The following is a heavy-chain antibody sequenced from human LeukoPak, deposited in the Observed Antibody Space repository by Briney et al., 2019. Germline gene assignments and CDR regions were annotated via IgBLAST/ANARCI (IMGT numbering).Heavy chain of an antibody. CDR1: GFTFSGSD. CDR2: IRGKPHSYTT. Sequence: PGGSLRLSCAASGFTFSGSDMHWVRQASGKGLEWVGLIRGKPHSYTTVYAASVQGRFTISRDDSKNTAYLQMNSLKAEDTAVYYCTRQDCSGGSCSYVDYWGQGTLVTVSS. V-gene: IGHV3-73*01. D-gene: IGHD2-15*01. CDR3: TRQDCSGGSCSYVDY. J-gene: IGHJ4*02.